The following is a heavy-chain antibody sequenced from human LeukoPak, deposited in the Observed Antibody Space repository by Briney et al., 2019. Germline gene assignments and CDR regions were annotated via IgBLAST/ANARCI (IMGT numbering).Heavy chain of an antibody. V-gene: IGHV3-20*04. Sequence: PGGSLRLSCAASGFTFSDYYMNWIRQAPGKGLEWVSGINWNGGSTGYADSVKGRFTISRDNAKNSLYLQMNSLRAEDTALYYCARLAVRGVIRRSYYYNMDVWGKGTTVTVSS. CDR2: INWNGGST. J-gene: IGHJ6*03. CDR1: GFTFSDYY. D-gene: IGHD3-10*01. CDR3: ARLAVRGVIRRSYYYNMDV.